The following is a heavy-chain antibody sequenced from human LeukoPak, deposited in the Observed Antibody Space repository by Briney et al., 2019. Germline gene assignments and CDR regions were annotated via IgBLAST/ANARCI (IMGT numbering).Heavy chain of an antibody. CDR1: GDTLIPYT. CDR3: ARDHCSPGTCLGGH. V-gene: IGHV1-69*04. CDR2: IIPSLDVS. J-gene: IGHJ4*02. Sequence: ASVKVSCTASGDTLIPYTFSWVRQAPGQGLEWIGRIIPSLDVSNYAQKFQGRVTLSADKDTTTTYMELTSLRSEDTAIYYCARDHCSPGTCLGGHWGQETLVTVSS. D-gene: IGHD2-15*01.